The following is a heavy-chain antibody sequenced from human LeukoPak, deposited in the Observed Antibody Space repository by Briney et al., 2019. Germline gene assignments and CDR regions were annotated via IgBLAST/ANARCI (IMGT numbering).Heavy chain of an antibody. J-gene: IGHJ4*02. CDR1: GFTFSSYA. D-gene: IGHD2-8*02. V-gene: IGHV3-23*01. CDR2: ISGSGDST. CDR3: ARGLFTGGTYFAY. Sequence: GGSLRLSCAAPGFTFSSYAMNWVRQAPGKGLEWVSSISGSGDSTYYADSVRGRFTISRDNSKNTLFLQMNSLRPEDTAPYYCARGLFTGGTYFAYWGQGTLVTVSS.